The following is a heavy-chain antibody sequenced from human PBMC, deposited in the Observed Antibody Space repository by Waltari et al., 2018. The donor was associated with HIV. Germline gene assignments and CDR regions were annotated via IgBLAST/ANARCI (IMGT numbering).Heavy chain of an antibody. CDR3: VKEGGYCSGGRCYYYGMDV. D-gene: IGHD2-15*01. CDR2: ISNNGHST. J-gene: IGHJ6*02. CDR1: GFPFSSYA. V-gene: IGHV3-64D*06. Sequence: EVQLVESGGGLVQPGGSLRLSCSASGFPFSSYAKHWVRQAPGKGLEYVSAISNNGHSTYYADSVKGRFTISRDNSKNTLNLQMSSLRAEDTAVYYCVKEGGYCSGGRCYYYGMDVWGQGTTVTVSS.